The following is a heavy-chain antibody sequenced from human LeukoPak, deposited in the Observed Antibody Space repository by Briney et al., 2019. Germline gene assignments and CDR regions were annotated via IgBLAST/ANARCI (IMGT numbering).Heavy chain of an antibody. D-gene: IGHD4-17*01. J-gene: IGHJ6*04. CDR3: ARDIPSYGDFRGEMDV. CDR2: INPSGGST. Sequence: ASVKVSCKASGYTFTSYYMHWVRQAPGQGLEWMGIINPSGGSTSYAQKFQGRVTMTRDTSTSTAYMELSSLTSEDTAVYYCARDIPSYGDFRGEMDVWGKGTTVTVSS. CDR1: GYTFTSYY. V-gene: IGHV1-46*01.